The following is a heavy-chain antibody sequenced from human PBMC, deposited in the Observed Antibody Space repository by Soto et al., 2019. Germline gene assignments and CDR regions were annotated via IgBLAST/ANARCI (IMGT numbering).Heavy chain of an antibody. J-gene: IGHJ5*02. CDR1: GGTFSSYA. CDR2: IIPIFGTA. D-gene: IGHD1-7*01. V-gene: IGHV1-69*06. CDR3: ARDFQANNWNLNWFDP. Sequence: SVKVSCKASGGTFSSYAISWVRQAPGQGLEWMGGIIPIFGTANYAQKFQGRVTITADKSTSTAYMELSSLRSEDTAVYYCARDFQANNWNLNWFDPWGQGTLVTV.